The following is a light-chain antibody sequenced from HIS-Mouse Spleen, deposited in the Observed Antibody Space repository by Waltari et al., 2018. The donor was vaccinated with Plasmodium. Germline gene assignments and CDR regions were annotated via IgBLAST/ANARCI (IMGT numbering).Light chain of an antibody. J-gene: IGLJ3*02. CDR3: YSTDSSGNHRV. CDR2: EDS. V-gene: IGLV3-10*01. Sequence: SYELTQPPSLSASPGQTARITCSGAALPKKSAYWYQQKSGQAPVLVIYEDSKRPSGIPERFSGSSSGTMATLTISGAQVEDEADYYCYSTDSSGNHRVFGGGTKLTVL. CDR1: ALPKKS.